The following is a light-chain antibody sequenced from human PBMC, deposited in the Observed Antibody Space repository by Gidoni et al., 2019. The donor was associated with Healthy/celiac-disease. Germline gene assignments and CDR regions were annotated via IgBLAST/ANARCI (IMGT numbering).Light chain of an antibody. CDR2: AAS. CDR1: QRSSSY. CDR3: QQSCSTPRT. Sequence: DMQMTQSPSSLSASVGDRVTITRRTSQRSSSYLTWYQQKPGKALKLLIYAASSLQSGVPSRFSGSGSGTDFTLTISSLQPEDFATYYCQQSCSTPRTFGQGTKLEIK. V-gene: IGKV1-39*01. J-gene: IGKJ2*01.